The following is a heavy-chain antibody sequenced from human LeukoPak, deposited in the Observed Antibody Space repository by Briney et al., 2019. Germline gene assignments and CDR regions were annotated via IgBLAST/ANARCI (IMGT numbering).Heavy chain of an antibody. V-gene: IGHV3-7*01. CDR2: IKQDGSEK. CDR3: ASGRQLGY. CDR1: GFTFSNYW. J-gene: IGHJ4*02. Sequence: GGSLRLSCAASGFTFSNYWMSWVRQAPGKGLEWVANIKQDGSEKYYVDSVKGRFTISGDNDKNSPYLQMNSLRAEDAAVYYCASGRQLGYWGQGTLVTVSS. D-gene: IGHD6-13*01.